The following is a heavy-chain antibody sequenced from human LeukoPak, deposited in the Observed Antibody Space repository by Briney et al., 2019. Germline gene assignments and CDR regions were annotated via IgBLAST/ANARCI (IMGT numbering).Heavy chain of an antibody. Sequence: GGSLRLSCAASGFTFSSYAMSWVRQAPGKGLEWVSAISGSGGSTYYADSVKGRFTTSRDNSKNTLYLQMNSLRAEDTAVYYCVSGRDYTVAGPIFDYWGQGTLVTVSS. CDR1: GFTFSSYA. J-gene: IGHJ4*02. CDR3: VSGRDYTVAGPIFDY. V-gene: IGHV3-23*01. CDR2: ISGSGGST. D-gene: IGHD2-21*02.